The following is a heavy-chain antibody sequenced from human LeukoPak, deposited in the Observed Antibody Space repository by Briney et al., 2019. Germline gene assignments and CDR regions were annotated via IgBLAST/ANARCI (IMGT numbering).Heavy chain of an antibody. CDR2: IFPSGSI. CDR1: GASISSYY. J-gene: IGHJ4*02. Sequence: SETLSLTCTVSGASISSYYWSWFRRPPGKGLEWIAYIFPSGSINFNPSLKSRVSISVDGSKNNFSLDLSSVTAADTAVYYCARWAYSSSWYDYWGQGTLVTVSS. CDR3: ARWAYSSSWYDY. V-gene: IGHV4-4*09. D-gene: IGHD6-13*01.